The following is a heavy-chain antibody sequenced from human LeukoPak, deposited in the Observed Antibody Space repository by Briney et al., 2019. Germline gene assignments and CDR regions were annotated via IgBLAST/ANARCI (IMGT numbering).Heavy chain of an antibody. Sequence: GGSLRLSCAASGFTFSNYYMSWVRQAPGKGLEWVAVIYSGSSTYYADSLKGRFTISRDNYKNTLYLQMNNLRAEDTAVYYCARDLAPINYDFWSGYYRNAFDIWGEGTMVTVSS. CDR2: IYSGSST. D-gene: IGHD3-3*01. V-gene: IGHV3-66*02. CDR3: ARDLAPINYDFWSGYYRNAFDI. CDR1: GFTFSNYY. J-gene: IGHJ3*02.